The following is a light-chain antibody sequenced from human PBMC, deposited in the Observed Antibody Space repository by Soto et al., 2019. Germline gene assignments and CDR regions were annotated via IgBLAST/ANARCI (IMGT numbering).Light chain of an antibody. CDR2: DAS. J-gene: IGKJ5*01. CDR1: QSLGSY. V-gene: IGKV3-11*01. CDR3: QYRTT. Sequence: EVVLTQSPATLSLSPGERATLSCRASQSLGSYLAWYQHKPGQAPWLLIDDASSRAPGIPARFGGSGSGTDFTLTISSLEPEDFAVYYCQYRTTFGQGTRLDIK.